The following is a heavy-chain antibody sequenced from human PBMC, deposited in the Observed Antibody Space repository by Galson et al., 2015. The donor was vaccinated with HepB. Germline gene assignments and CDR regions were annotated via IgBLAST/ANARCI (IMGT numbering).Heavy chain of an antibody. V-gene: IGHV3-73*01. CDR2: IKSKSNRYET. CDR3: TNEWGPLTY. Sequence: SLRLSCAASGFNFRGSDMHWVRQVSGKGLEWVGRIKSKSNRYETAYAASVKGRFTISRDDLKNTAYLRMNSLKTEDTAMYYCTNEWGPLTYWGQGTLVTVSS. D-gene: IGHD3-16*01. CDR1: GFNFRGSD. J-gene: IGHJ4*02.